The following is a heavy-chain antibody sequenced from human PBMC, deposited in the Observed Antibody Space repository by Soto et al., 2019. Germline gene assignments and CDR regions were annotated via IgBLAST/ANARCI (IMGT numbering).Heavy chain of an antibody. V-gene: IGHV1-46*01. CDR1: GFTFTTYY. CDR3: ARVPYDTTGYYAF. J-gene: IGHJ4*02. Sequence: QVRLVQSGAELKKPGDSVSISCKTSGFTFTTYYIHWVRQAPGQGLEWMGMIDPSGGSTTYAQKFQGRITMTSDMSTSTVYMELSSLRSEDTAVYYCARVPYDTTGYYAFWGQGTLVTVSS. D-gene: IGHD3-22*01. CDR2: IDPSGGST.